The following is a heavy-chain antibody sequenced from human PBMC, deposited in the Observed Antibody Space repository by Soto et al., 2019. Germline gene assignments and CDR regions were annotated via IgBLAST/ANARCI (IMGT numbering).Heavy chain of an antibody. CDR1: GGTFSSYT. CDR3: ARGYSSGWYQVGYFDY. CDR2: IIPILGIA. Sequence: ASVKVSCKASGGTFSSYTISWVRQAPGQGLEWMGRIIPILGIANYAQKFQGRVTNTADKSTSTAYMELSSLRSEDTAVYYCARGYSSGWYQVGYFDYWGQGTLVTVSS. D-gene: IGHD6-19*01. J-gene: IGHJ4*02. V-gene: IGHV1-69*02.